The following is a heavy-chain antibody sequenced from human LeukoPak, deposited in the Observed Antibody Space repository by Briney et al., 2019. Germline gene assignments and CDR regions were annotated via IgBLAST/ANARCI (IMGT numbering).Heavy chain of an antibody. CDR3: ARETGIAAAGTDY. V-gene: IGHV1-3*01. J-gene: IGHJ4*02. CDR1: GYTFTSYA. D-gene: IGHD6-13*01. Sequence: GASVKVSCKASGYTFTSYAMHWVRQAPGQRLEWMGWINAGNGNTKYSQKFQGRVTITRDTSASTAYMELSSLRSEDTAVYYCARETGIAAAGTDYWGRGTLVTVSS. CDR2: INAGNGNT.